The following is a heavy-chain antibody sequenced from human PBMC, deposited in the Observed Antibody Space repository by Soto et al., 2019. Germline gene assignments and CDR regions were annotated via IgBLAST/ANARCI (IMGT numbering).Heavy chain of an antibody. D-gene: IGHD6-13*01. J-gene: IGHJ6*02. V-gene: IGHV1-2*04. CDR3: ARVRIAAAGGGYYYGMDV. Sequence: GASVKVSCKASGYTFTGYYMHWVRQAPGQGLEWMGWINPNSGGTNYAQKFQGWVTMTRDTSISTAYMELSRLRSDDTAVYYCARVRIAAAGGGYYYGMDVWGQGTTVTVSS. CDR1: GYTFTGYY. CDR2: INPNSGGT.